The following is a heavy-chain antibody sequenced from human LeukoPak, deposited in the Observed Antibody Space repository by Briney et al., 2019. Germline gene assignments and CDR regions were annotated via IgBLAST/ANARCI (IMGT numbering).Heavy chain of an antibody. CDR2: IYPGDSDT. CDR1: GYIFGNYW. J-gene: IGHJ4*02. Sequence: GESLKISCQASGYIFGNYWIGWVRQRSGRGLEWMGIIYPGDSDTKYSPSFEGQVIISADKSLKTAYLEWSSLTASDSGIYFCAGGGGSTWYGEFDNGGQGTLVTVSS. V-gene: IGHV5-51*01. D-gene: IGHD6-13*01. CDR3: AGGGGSTWYGEFDN.